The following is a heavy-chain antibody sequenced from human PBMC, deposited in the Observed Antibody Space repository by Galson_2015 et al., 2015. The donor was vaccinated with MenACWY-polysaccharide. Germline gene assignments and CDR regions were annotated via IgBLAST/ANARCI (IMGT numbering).Heavy chain of an antibody. J-gene: IGHJ4*02. Sequence: SLRLSCAASGFTSSSYEYEVNWVRQAPGKGLEWVSYISSGGGTTIYYADSVKGRFTISRDNAKNSLYLQMNNLRAEDTAIYYCVSPCTSGHVGLDYWGQGTLVAVSS. CDR3: VSPCTSGHVGLDY. V-gene: IGHV3-48*03. CDR2: ISSGGGTTI. CDR1: GFTSSSYE. D-gene: IGHD2-2*01.